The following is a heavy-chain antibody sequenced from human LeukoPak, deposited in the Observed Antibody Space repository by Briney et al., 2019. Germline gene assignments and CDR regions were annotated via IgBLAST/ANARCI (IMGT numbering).Heavy chain of an antibody. CDR3: ARVVSLGIIDY. CDR2: IYYSGST. CDR1: GGSISSSSYY. J-gene: IGHJ4*02. Sequence: SETLSLTCTVSGGSISSSSYYWGWIRQPPGKGLEWIGSIYYSGSTYYNPSLKSRVTISVDTSKNQFSLKLSSVTAADTAVYYCARVVSLGIIDYWGQGTLVTVSS. D-gene: IGHD7-27*01. V-gene: IGHV4-39*07.